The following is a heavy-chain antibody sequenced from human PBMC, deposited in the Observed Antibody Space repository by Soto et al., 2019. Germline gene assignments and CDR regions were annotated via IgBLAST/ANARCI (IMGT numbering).Heavy chain of an antibody. Sequence: QVQLVQSGAEVRKPGASVKVSCKTSGYTFTDYDINWLREAPGQGLEWVGRMNPNSGRTDYAQKLEGRVTMTRDISISTAYMELSSLGYDDTAVYFCSTWGRNGWYTGCFWGQGTLVTVSS. CDR1: GYTFTDYD. D-gene: IGHD6-19*01. CDR2: MNPNSGRT. J-gene: IGHJ4*02. CDR3: STWGRNGWYTGCF. V-gene: IGHV1-8*02.